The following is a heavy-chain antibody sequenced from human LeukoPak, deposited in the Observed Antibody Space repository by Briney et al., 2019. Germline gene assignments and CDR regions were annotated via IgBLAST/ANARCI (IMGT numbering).Heavy chain of an antibody. J-gene: IGHJ6*03. D-gene: IGHD3-22*01. CDR2: IIPIFGTA. CDR1: GGTFSSYA. CDR3: ARAGYYDSSGYSILYYYYYMDV. Sequence: ASVKVSCKASGGTFSSYAISWVRQAPGQGLEWMGGIIPIFGTANYAQKFQGRVTITTDESTSTAYMELSSLRSEDTAVYYCARAGYYDSSGYSILYYYYYMDVWGKGTTVTVSS. V-gene: IGHV1-69*05.